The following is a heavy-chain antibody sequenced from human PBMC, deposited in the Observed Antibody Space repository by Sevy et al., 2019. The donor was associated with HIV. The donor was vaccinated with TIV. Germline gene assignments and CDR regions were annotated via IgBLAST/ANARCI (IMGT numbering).Heavy chain of an antibody. V-gene: IGHV4-59*01. CDR3: ARDNWGSIDY. D-gene: IGHD7-27*01. J-gene: IGHJ4*02. Sequence: SETLSLTCTVSGGSLDVFGWTWVRQPPGKGLEWIGYAYYNGRTNYNPSLKSRLTIPVGTSARQFSLHLNSVTAADTAIYYCARDNWGSIDYWGQGILVTVS. CDR2: AYYNGRT. CDR1: GGSLDVFG.